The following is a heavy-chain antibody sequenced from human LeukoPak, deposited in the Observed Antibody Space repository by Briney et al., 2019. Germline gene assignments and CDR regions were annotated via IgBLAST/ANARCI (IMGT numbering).Heavy chain of an antibody. CDR2: MFYSEYS. D-gene: IGHD2-8*02. V-gene: IGHV4-59*08. J-gene: IGHJ2*01. Sequence: SETVSLICSVCGGSISSYYWRWMRRPPEREGEWIGYMFYSEYSHYNPSLNSRVTFSVDTSQDQFSLKLNSVTAEHRAVYYCARRGTDNWYFVLWGRGTLVSVPS. CDR1: GGSISSYY. CDR3: ARRGTDNWYFVL.